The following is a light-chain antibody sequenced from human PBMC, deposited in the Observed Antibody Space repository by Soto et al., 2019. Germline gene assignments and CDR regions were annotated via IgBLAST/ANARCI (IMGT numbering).Light chain of an antibody. J-gene: IGLJ2*01. V-gene: IGLV1-40*01. CDR1: RSNIGAGYD. CDR2: GNS. CDR3: QSYYSGGNGYLV. Sequence: QSVLTQPPSVSGSPGQRVTISCTGSRSNIGAGYDVYWYQQLPGTAPKLLISGNSNRPSGVPDRFSGSNSGTSASLAITGVGAEDEDDDYCQSYYSGGNGYLVFGGGTKLTVL.